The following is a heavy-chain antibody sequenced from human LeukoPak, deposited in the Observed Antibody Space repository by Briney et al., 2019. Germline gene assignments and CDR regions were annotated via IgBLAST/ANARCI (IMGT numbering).Heavy chain of an antibody. Sequence: GGSLRLSGAASGFTFSSYGMHWVRQAPGKGLEWVAVIWYDGSNKYYADSVKGRFTISRDNSKNTLYLQMNSLRAEDTAVYYCASEYYYDSSGYYPKPVSFDYWGQGTLVTVSS. J-gene: IGHJ4*02. CDR3: ASEYYYDSSGYYPKPVSFDY. CDR2: IWYDGSNK. D-gene: IGHD3-22*01. V-gene: IGHV3-33*01. CDR1: GFTFSSYG.